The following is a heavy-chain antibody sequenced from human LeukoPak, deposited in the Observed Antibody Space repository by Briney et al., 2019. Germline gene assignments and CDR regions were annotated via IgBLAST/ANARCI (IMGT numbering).Heavy chain of an antibody. D-gene: IGHD6-13*01. V-gene: IGHV3-48*03. CDR1: GFTFSSYE. CDR2: ITRSGSTT. Sequence: GGSLRLSCATSGFTFSSYEMNWVRQAPGKGLEWVSYITRSGSTTYYADSVKGRFTISRDNAKNSLYLQMNSLTTEDTAVYYCARDMAAAGDYWGQGTLVTVSS. J-gene: IGHJ4*02. CDR3: ARDMAAAGDY.